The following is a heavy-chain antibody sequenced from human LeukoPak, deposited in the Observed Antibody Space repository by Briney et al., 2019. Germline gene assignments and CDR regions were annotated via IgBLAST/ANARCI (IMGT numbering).Heavy chain of an antibody. CDR2: IHPNSGDT. CDR1: GYTFTGYY. J-gene: IGHJ1*01. V-gene: IGHV1-2*02. CDR3: ARLATVPG. D-gene: IGHD6-19*01. Sequence: GASVKVSCKASGYTFTGYYLHWVRQAPGQGLEWMGWIHPNSGDTNFAQRFQGRVTRTRETSISTAYMELTSLRSGDTAVYYCARLATVPGWGQGTLVTDSS.